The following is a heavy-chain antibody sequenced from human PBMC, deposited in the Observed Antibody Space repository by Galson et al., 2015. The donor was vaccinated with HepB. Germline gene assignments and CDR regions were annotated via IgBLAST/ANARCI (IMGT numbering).Heavy chain of an antibody. CDR2: ISGSGGST. D-gene: IGHD3-10*01. V-gene: IGHV3-23*01. Sequence: SLRLSCAASGFTFSSYAMSWVRQAPGKGLEWVSAISGSGGSTYYADSVKGRFTISRDNSKNTLYLQMNSLRAEDAAVYYCAKVPGRLLWFGESYYFDYWGQGTLVTVSS. J-gene: IGHJ4*02. CDR1: GFTFSSYA. CDR3: AKVPGRLLWFGESYYFDY.